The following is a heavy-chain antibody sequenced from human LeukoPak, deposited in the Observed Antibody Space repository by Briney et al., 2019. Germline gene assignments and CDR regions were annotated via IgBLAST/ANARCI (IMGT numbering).Heavy chain of an antibody. J-gene: IGHJ4*02. CDR3: ARDGHWEVTRGHYFDY. V-gene: IGHV3-11*04. Sequence: GGSLRLSCAASGFTFSDYYMSWIRQAPGKGLEWVSYISSSGSTIYYADSVKGRFTISRDNAKNSVYLQMNSLRVEDTAVYYCARDGHWEVTRGHYFDYWGQGTLVTVSS. CDR1: GFTFSDYY. CDR2: ISSSGSTI. D-gene: IGHD4-11*01.